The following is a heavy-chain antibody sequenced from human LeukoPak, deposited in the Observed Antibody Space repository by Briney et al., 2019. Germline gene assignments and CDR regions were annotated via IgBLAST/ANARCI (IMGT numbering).Heavy chain of an antibody. CDR1: GFTFSSYS. V-gene: IGHV3-21*01. J-gene: IGHJ2*01. CDR3: AKDQRTTYYYDSSGYLDL. D-gene: IGHD3-22*01. Sequence: KPGGSLRLSCAASGFTFSSYSMNWVRQAPGKGLEWVSSISSSSSYIYYADSVKGRFTISRDNAKNTLYLQMNSLRAEDTAVYYCAKDQRTTYYYDSSGYLDLWGRGTLVTVSS. CDR2: ISSSSSYI.